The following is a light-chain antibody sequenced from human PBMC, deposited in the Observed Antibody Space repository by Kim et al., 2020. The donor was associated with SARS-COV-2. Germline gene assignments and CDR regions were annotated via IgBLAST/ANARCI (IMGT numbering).Light chain of an antibody. CDR3: NSFTSSNTYV. Sequence: GQSVTISCTGTSSDVGGYNYVSWYQQNPGKAPKVMIYDVSKRPSGVSNRFSGSKSGNTASLTISGLQAGDEADYYCNSFTSSNTYVFGTGTKVTVL. V-gene: IGLV2-14*04. CDR1: SSDVGGYNY. J-gene: IGLJ1*01. CDR2: DVS.